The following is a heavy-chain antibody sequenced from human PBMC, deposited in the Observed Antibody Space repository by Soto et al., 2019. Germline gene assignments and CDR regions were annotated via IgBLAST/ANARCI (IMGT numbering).Heavy chain of an antibody. CDR2: MNPNSGNT. J-gene: IGHJ5*02. Sequence: QVQLVQSGAEVKKPGASVKVSCKASGYTFTSYDINWVRQATGQGLEWMGWMNPNSGNTGYAQKLQGRGTMTRNTSISTDYMELSRLKSEDPAVYYCAREVANRFDPWGQGTLVTVAS. CDR1: GYTFTSYD. D-gene: IGHD1-26*01. V-gene: IGHV1-8*01. CDR3: AREVANRFDP.